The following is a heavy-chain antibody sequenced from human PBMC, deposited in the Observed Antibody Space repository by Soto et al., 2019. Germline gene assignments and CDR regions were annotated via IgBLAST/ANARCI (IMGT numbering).Heavy chain of an antibody. J-gene: IGHJ6*02. V-gene: IGHV5-51*01. CDR1: GYSFTTYC. CDR2: IYPGDSDP. D-gene: IGHD6-19*01. CDR3: ARSRRGAYSSGWYSPSGYYNYGIDV. Sequence: GESLKISCKASGYSFTTYCIGWVRQMPGKGLEWMGIIYPGDSDPKYSPSLQGQVTISADTSISTAYLQWTSLKASDTAMYYCARSRRGAYSSGWYSPSGYYNYGIDVWGQGTKVTVSS.